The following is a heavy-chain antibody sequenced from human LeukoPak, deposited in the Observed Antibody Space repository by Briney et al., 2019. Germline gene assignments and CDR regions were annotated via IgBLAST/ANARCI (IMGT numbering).Heavy chain of an antibody. CDR2: TSGSGRST. CDR1: GFTFSSYG. Sequence: GGSLTLSCAASGFTFSSYGKTWVRQAPGKGLEWISGTSGSGRSTYYANSVKGRFTISRDNSKNTQYLQMNSLRAEDTAVYYCAKNGGSQCYSHLDWWGQGTLVTVS. J-gene: IGHJ4*02. CDR3: AKNGGSQCYSHLDW. D-gene: IGHD2-15*01. V-gene: IGHV3-23*01.